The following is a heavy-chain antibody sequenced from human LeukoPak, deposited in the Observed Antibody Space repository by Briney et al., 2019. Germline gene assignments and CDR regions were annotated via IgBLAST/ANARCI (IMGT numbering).Heavy chain of an antibody. Sequence: SETLSLTCTVSGGSISSYYWSWIRQPPGKGLEWIGYIYTSGSTNYNPSLKSRVTISVDTSKNQFSLKLSSVTAADTAVYYCARLNKPSGYDDKPPTVTYNWFDPWGQGTLVTVSS. J-gene: IGHJ5*02. CDR1: GGSISSYY. CDR2: IYTSGST. CDR3: ARLNKPSGYDDKPPTVTYNWFDP. D-gene: IGHD5-12*01. V-gene: IGHV4-4*09.